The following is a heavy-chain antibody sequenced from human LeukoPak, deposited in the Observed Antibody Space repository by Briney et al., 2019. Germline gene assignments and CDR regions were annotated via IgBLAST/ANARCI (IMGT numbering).Heavy chain of an antibody. CDR3: ARDLFSNSGYDYFDF. J-gene: IGHJ4*02. CDR2: IKQDGSEK. CDR1: GFTFNSYW. Sequence: GGSLRLSCAASGFTFNSYWMTWVRQAPGKGLEWVANIKQDGSEKFYVDSVKGRFTISRDNAKNSLYLQMNSLRAEDTAVYYCARDLFSNSGYDYFDFWGQGTLVTVSS. V-gene: IGHV3-7*01. D-gene: IGHD5-12*01.